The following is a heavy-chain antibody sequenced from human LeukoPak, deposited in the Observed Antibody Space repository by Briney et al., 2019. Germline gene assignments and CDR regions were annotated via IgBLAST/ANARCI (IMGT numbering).Heavy chain of an antibody. J-gene: IGHJ4*01. CDR3: ARDGTAAGLYFDL. CDR1: GFTLTDDW. CDR2: IRQDGGEK. D-gene: IGHD6-13*01. V-gene: IGHV3-7*01. Sequence: PGGSLRLSCAVSGFTLTDDWMNWVRQAPGKGLEWVASIRQDGGEKSYVDSVKGRFTISRDNTKSSLYLQINSLRAEDTAVYHCARDGTAAGLYFDLWGQGTLVTVFS.